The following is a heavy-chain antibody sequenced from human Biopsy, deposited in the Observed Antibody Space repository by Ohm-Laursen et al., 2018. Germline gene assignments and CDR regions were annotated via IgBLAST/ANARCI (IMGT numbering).Heavy chain of an antibody. J-gene: IGHJ6*02. CDR3: ARGSGYFKLDV. CDR2: INQSGST. Sequence: TLSLTCAVNGESSSGYFWNWIRQPPGKGLEWIGEINQSGSTKYNPTLKRRATLSADSSNSQFSLRLTSVTAADTAIYYCARGSGYFKLDVWGQGTTVTVSS. CDR1: GESSSGYF. V-gene: IGHV4-34*01. D-gene: IGHD5-12*01.